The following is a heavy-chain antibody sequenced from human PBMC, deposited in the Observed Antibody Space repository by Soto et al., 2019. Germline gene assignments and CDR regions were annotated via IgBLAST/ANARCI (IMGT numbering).Heavy chain of an antibody. CDR2: MHPNSGNT. CDR3: ARGGGYCSSTSCYHYYYYMDV. D-gene: IGHD2-2*01. CDR1: GYTFTSYD. J-gene: IGHJ6*03. Sequence: QVQLVQSGAEVKKPGASVEVSCKASGYTFTSYDINWVRQATGQGLEWMGWMHPNSGNTGYAQKFQGRVTMTRNTSISTAYMELSSLRSEDTAVYYCARGGGYCSSTSCYHYYYYMDVWGKGTTVTVSS. V-gene: IGHV1-8*01.